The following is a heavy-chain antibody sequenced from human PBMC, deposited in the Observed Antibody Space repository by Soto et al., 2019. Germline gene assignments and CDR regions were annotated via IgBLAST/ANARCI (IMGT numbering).Heavy chain of an antibody. CDR2: ISHDGSNK. CDR3: AREGGEHYSGDSLKWIDA. J-gene: IGHJ5*02. Sequence: QVQLVESGGGVVQPGRSLRLSCAASGFTFSSYAIHWVRQAPGKGLEWVAVISHDGSNKYYADSVKGRFTVSRDHSKNTSYLQMSSLRADDTAVYYCAREGGEHYSGDSLKWIDAWGQGTLVSVSS. V-gene: IGHV3-30*03. D-gene: IGHD4-17*01. CDR1: GFTFSSYA.